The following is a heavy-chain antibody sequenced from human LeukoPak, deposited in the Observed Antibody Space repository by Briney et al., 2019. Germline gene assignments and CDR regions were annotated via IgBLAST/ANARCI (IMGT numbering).Heavy chain of an antibody. D-gene: IGHD3-22*01. CDR2: IYYSGST. Sequence: PSETLSLTCTVSGGSISSSSYYWGWIRQPPGKGLEWIGSIYYSGSTYYNPSLKSRVTISVDTSKNQFSLELSSVTAADTAVYYCARWYYYDSSGIRSAFDIWGQGTMVTVSS. J-gene: IGHJ3*02. CDR1: GGSISSSSYY. V-gene: IGHV4-39*01. CDR3: ARWYYYDSSGIRSAFDI.